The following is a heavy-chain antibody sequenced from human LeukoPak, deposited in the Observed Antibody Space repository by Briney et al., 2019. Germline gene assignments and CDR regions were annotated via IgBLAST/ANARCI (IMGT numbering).Heavy chain of an antibody. J-gene: IGHJ5*01. CDR3: PRAPLGITVKLVVPRFDS. CDR2: IYHSGST. Sequence: PSGTLSLTCAVSVGSIRRSNGWSWVRQPPGKGLEWIGYIYHSGSTYYNPSLKSRVTISVDRSKNQFSLKLSSVTAADTAVYYCPRAPLGITVKLVVPRFDSWGQGTLVTVSS. CDR1: VGSIRRSNG. V-gene: IGHV4-4*02. D-gene: IGHD3-22*01.